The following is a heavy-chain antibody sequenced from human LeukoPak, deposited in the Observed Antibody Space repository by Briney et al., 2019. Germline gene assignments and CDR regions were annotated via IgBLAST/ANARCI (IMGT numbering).Heavy chain of an antibody. J-gene: IGHJ4*02. D-gene: IGHD5-18*01. CDR1: GFTFDDYA. CDR2: ISWDGGST. Sequence: PGGSLRLSCAGSGFTFDDYAMHWVRQAPGKGLEWVSLISWDGGSTYYADSVKGRFTISRDNSKNSLYLQMNSLRAEGTALYYCAKGGYSYGHEDYFDYWGQGTLVTVSS. CDR3: AKGGYSYGHEDYFDY. V-gene: IGHV3-43D*04.